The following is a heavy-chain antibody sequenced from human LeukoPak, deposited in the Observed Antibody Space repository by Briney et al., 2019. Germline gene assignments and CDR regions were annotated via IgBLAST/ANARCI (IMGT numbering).Heavy chain of an antibody. J-gene: IGHJ3*02. CDR3: ARGGYYDKEAFDI. V-gene: IGHV4-39*01. D-gene: IGHD3-22*01. Sequence: SETLSLTCTVSGGSISSSSYYWGWIRQPPGKGLEWIGSIYYSGTTYYNPSLKSRVTISVDTSKNQFSLKLSSVTAADTAVYYCARGGYYDKEAFDIWGQGTMVTVSS. CDR1: GGSISSSSYY. CDR2: IYYSGTT.